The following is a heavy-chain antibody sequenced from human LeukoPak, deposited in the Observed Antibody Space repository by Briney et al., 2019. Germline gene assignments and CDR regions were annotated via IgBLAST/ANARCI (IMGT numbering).Heavy chain of an antibody. J-gene: IGHJ4*02. V-gene: IGHV4-34*01. CDR2: INHSGST. CDR1: GGSFSGYY. D-gene: IGHD1-14*01. Sequence: SETLSLTCAVYGGSFSGYYWSWIRQPPGKGLEWIGEINHSGSTNYNPSLKSRVTISVDTSKNQFSLKLNSVTASDTAVYYCARVIGTGIYFDYWGQGTLVTVSS. CDR3: ARVIGTGIYFDY.